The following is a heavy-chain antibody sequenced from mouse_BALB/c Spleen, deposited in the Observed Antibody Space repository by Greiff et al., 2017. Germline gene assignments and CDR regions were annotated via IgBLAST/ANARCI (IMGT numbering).Heavy chain of an antibody. D-gene: IGHD1-1*01. Sequence: VKLMESGPELVRPGVSVKISCKGSSYTFTDYAMHWVKQSHAKSLEWIGVISTYYGNTNYNQKFKGKATMTVDKSSSTAYMELARLTSEDSAVYYCARDYGSSYWYFDVWGAGTTVTVSS. V-gene: IGHV1-67*01. CDR2: ISTYYGNT. CDR3: ARDYGSSYWYFDV. J-gene: IGHJ1*01. CDR1: SYTFTDYA.